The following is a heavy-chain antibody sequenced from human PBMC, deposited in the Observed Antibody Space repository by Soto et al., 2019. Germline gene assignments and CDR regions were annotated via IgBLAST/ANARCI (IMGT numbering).Heavy chain of an antibody. J-gene: IGHJ4*02. CDR3: TRSTGTGTDY. V-gene: IGHV3-73*01. Sequence: GGSLRLSFAASGFTFSDSGMHWFRQASGKGLEWVGRMRSKANGYATAYAASVKGRFTVSRDDSKNTVYLQMNSLKIDDTAVYYCTRSTGTGTDYWGQGTLVTVSS. CDR1: GFTFSDSG. CDR2: MRSKANGYAT. D-gene: IGHD1-1*01.